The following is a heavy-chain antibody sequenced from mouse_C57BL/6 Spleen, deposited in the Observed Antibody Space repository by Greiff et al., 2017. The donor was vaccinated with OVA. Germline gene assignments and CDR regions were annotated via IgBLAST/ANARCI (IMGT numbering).Heavy chain of an antibody. CDR3: VSREYFDV. D-gene: IGHD1-1*01. V-gene: IGHV3-6*01. CDR2: ISYDGSN. Sequence: EVKLQESGPGLVKPSQSLSLTCSVTGYSITSGYYWNWIRQFPGNKLEWMGYISYDGSNNYNPSLKNRISITRDTSKNQFFLKLNSVTTEDTATYYCVSREYFDVWGTGTTVTVSS. CDR1: GYSITSGYY. J-gene: IGHJ1*03.